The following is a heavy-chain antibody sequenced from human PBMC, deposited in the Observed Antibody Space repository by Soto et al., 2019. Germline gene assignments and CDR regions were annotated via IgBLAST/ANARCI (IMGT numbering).Heavy chain of an antibody. J-gene: IGHJ5*02. CDR1: GASLTSSNNY. V-gene: IGHV4-39*07. D-gene: IGHD6-13*01. Sequence: SETLSLTCTVSGASLTSSNNYWDWVRQPPGKGLEWIGTINHSGSTNYNPSLKSRVTISVDTSKNQFSLKLSSVTAADTAVYYCARGPSRQLVPRWFDPWGQGTLVTVSS. CDR2: INHSGST. CDR3: ARGPSRQLVPRWFDP.